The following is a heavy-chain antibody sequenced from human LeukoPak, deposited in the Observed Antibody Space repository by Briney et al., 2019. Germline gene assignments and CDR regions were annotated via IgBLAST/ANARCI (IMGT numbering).Heavy chain of an antibody. CDR2: IYHSGST. Sequence: PSETLSLTCTVSGGSISSHYWSWIRQPPGKGLEWIGYIYHSGSTNYNPSLKSRVTISVDTSKNQFSLKLSSVTAADTAVYYCARDHGPGDFADWGQGTLVTVSS. CDR1: GGSISSHY. D-gene: IGHD7-27*01. J-gene: IGHJ4*02. V-gene: IGHV4-59*11. CDR3: ARDHGPGDFAD.